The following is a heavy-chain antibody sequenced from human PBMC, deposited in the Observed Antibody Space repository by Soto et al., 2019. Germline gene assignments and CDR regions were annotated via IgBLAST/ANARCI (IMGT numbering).Heavy chain of an antibody. V-gene: IGHV4-59*11. CDR1: GGSISSHY. CDR3: ARGGGSPDY. J-gene: IGHJ4*02. CDR2: IYNSGST. D-gene: IGHD2-15*01. Sequence: QVQLQESGPGLVKPSETLSLTCTVSGGSISSHYWSWIRQPPGMGLEYIGYIYNSGSTNYNPSLISRVTISVDTSKNQFSLKLSSVTAADTAVYFCARGGGSPDYWGQGTLVTVSS.